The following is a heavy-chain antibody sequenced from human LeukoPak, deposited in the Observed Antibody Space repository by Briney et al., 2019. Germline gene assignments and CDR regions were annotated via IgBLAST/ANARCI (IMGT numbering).Heavy chain of an antibody. CDR2: INHSGST. V-gene: IGHV4-34*01. Sequence: SGTLSLTCAVYGGSFSGYYWSWLRQPPGKGLEWIGEINHSGSTNYNPSLKSRVTISVDTSKNQFSLKLSSVTAADTAVYYCAMEKWLRPIDYWGQGTLVTVSS. CDR3: AMEKWLRPIDY. CDR1: GGSFSGYY. J-gene: IGHJ4*02. D-gene: IGHD5-12*01.